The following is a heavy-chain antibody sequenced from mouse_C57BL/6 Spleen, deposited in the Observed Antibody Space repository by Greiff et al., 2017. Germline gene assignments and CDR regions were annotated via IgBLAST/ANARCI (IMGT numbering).Heavy chain of an antibody. CDR1: GYTFTSYW. J-gene: IGHJ2*01. CDR3: AKGKKLGQGGYFDD. CDR2: IDPHSGGT. V-gene: IGHV1-72*01. D-gene: IGHD4-1*01. Sequence: QVQLQQSGAELVKPGASVKLSCKASGYTFTSYWLHWVQPRPGRGLEWIGRIDPHSGGTKYTATFQRKATLTVDHPSSTAYLQLRSLTSEDSEVYDGAKGKKLGQGGYFDDGGKGTTGTVSA.